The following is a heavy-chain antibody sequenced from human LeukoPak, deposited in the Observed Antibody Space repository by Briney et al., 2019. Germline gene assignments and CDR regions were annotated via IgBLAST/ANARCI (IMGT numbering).Heavy chain of an antibody. CDR1: GFTFSRYT. CDR2: ISSTSSFI. D-gene: IGHD2-2*01. Sequence: GGSLRLSCAASGFTFSRYTMNWVRQAPGKGLEWVSSISSTSSFIYYADSMRGRFTISRDNSKNTLYLQMNSLRREDTAVYYCARRGGTSGWGAFDIWGQGTMVTVSS. V-gene: IGHV3-21*04. J-gene: IGHJ3*02. CDR3: ARRGGTSGWGAFDI.